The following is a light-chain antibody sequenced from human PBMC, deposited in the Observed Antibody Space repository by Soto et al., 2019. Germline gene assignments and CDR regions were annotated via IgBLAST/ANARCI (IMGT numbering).Light chain of an antibody. CDR1: LSVLYSSNNKNY. CDR2: WAS. CDR3: QQYYSTPHT. V-gene: IGKV4-1*01. Sequence: DIVMTQSPDSLAVSLGERATINCKSSLSVLYSSNNKNYLAWYQQKPGQPPKLLIFWASTREPVVPDRFSGSGSGTDFNLPISSLQAEDVAVYYCQQYYSTPHTFGQGTKLEIK. J-gene: IGKJ2*01.